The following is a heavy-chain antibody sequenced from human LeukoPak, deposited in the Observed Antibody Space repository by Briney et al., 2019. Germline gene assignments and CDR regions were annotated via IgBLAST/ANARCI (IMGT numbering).Heavy chain of an antibody. CDR1: GFTFSNAW. J-gene: IGHJ4*02. D-gene: IGHD3-10*01. V-gene: IGHV3-7*03. CDR3: AKDPNYYGSGPFDY. Sequence: PGGSLRLSCAASGFTFSNAWMSWVRQAPGKGLEWVANIKQDGSEKYYVDSVKGRFTISRDNAKNSLYLQMNSLRAEDTALYYCAKDPNYYGSGPFDYWGQGTLVTVSS. CDR2: IKQDGSEK.